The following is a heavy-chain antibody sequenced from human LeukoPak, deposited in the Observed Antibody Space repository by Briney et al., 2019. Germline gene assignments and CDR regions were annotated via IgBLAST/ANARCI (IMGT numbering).Heavy chain of an antibody. CDR3: ARSGYSGNYYDRAYFDY. J-gene: IGHJ4*02. Sequence: PSQTLSLTCTVSGGSISSGGYYWSWIRQHPGKGLEWIGYIYYSGSTYYNPSLKSRVTISVDTSKNQFSLKLSSVTAADTAVYYCARSGYSGNYYDRAYFDYWGQGTLVTVSS. CDR1: GGSISSGGYY. CDR2: IYYSGST. D-gene: IGHD1-26*01. V-gene: IGHV4-31*03.